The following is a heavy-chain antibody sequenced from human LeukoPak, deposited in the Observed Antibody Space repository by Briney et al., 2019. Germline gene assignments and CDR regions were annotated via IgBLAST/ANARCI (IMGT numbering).Heavy chain of an antibody. CDR2: IYSGGST. Sequence: GGSLRLSCAASGFTVRSNYMSWVRQAPGKGLEWVSAIYSGGSTYYADSVKGRFSISRDNSKNTLYLQMNSLRAEDTAVYYCARARYYDSTGYGAFDIWGQGTVVTVSS. CDR1: GFTVRSNY. CDR3: ARARYYDSTGYGAFDI. D-gene: IGHD3-22*01. V-gene: IGHV3-53*01. J-gene: IGHJ3*02.